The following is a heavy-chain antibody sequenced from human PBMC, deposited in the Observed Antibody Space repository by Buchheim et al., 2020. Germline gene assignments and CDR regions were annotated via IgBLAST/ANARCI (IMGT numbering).Heavy chain of an antibody. CDR1: GFSFSTHA. V-gene: IGHV3-30-3*01. J-gene: IGHJ4*02. Sequence: QVQLVESGGGVVQPGRSLRLSCAASGFSFSTHAMHWVRQAPGKGLEWISFISDNGVTKYYADYLKGRLTISRDNSKNMLYLQMDNVRGDDAAVYFCARDLTARYTWDYWGQGTL. D-gene: IGHD1-14*01. CDR2: ISDNGVTK. CDR3: ARDLTARYTWDY.